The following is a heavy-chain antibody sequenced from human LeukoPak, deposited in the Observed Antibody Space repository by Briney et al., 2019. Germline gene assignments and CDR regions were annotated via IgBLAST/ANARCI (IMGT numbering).Heavy chain of an antibody. D-gene: IGHD5-24*01. V-gene: IGHV3-30-3*01. CDR2: ISYDGSNK. CDR3: AKEAHVMAAPLFDY. Sequence: GGSLRLSCAASGFTFSSYAMHWVRQAPGKGLEWVAAISYDGSNKYYADSVKGRFTISRDNSKNTLYLQMNSLRAEDTAVYYCAKEAHVMAAPLFDYWGQGTLVTVSS. CDR1: GFTFSSYA. J-gene: IGHJ4*02.